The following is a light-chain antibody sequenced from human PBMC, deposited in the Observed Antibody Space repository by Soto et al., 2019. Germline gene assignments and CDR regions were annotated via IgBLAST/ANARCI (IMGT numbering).Light chain of an antibody. CDR2: WAS. CDR1: QTVLYSSNNKNY. Sequence: DIVLTQSPDSLAVSLGERATINCKSSQTVLYSSNNKNYLAWYQQKPGQPPKLLIYWASIRQSGVPDRCSGSGSGTDFTLTISSLQAEDVAVYYCQQYYSTPLTFGGGTKVELK. CDR3: QQYYSTPLT. V-gene: IGKV4-1*01. J-gene: IGKJ4*01.